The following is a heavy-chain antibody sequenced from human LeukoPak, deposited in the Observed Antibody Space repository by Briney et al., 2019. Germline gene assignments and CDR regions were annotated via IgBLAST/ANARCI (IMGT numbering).Heavy chain of an antibody. CDR2: INYSGEYT. CDR3: AKCRSEVPAAINY. Sequence: GGSLRLSCSASGFTFSNYAMTWVRQAPGKGLEWVSSINYSGEYTYYADSVEGRFTISRDNSKNTLYLQMNSLRAEDTAVYYCAKCRSEVPAAINYWGQGTLVTVSS. CDR1: GFTFSNYA. J-gene: IGHJ4*02. V-gene: IGHV3-23*01. D-gene: IGHD2-2*01.